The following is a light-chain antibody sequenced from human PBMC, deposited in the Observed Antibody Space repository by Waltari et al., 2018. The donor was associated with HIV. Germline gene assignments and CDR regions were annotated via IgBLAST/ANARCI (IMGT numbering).Light chain of an antibody. CDR2: EAS. CDR1: QDISTL. Sequence: DIQMTQSPSTVSASIGAKITITCRASQDISTLLAWYQQKPGKAPKVLIYEASSLQSGVPSRFSGSGSGAEFTLTISDLQPDDFATYYCQQYDSRGTFGQGTKVEVK. CDR3: QQYDSRGT. V-gene: IGKV1-5*03. J-gene: IGKJ1*01.